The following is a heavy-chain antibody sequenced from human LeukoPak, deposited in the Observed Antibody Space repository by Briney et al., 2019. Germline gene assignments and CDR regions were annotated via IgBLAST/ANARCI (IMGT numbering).Heavy chain of an antibody. CDR1: GYTFTSYG. CDR3: ASEQQLENWFDP. D-gene: IGHD6-13*01. Sequence: ASVTVSCTASGYTFTSYGISWVRQAPGQGLEWMGWISAYNGNTNYAQKLQGRVTMTTDTSTSTAYMELRSLRSDDTAVYYCASEQQLENWFDPWGQGTLVTVYS. J-gene: IGHJ5*02. V-gene: IGHV1-18*01. CDR2: ISAYNGNT.